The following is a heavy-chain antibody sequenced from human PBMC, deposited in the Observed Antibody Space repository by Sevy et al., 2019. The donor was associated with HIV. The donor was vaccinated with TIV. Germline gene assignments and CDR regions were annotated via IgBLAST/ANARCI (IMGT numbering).Heavy chain of an antibody. D-gene: IGHD3-3*01. CDR1: GYTFTDTGYY. Sequence: ASVKVSCKASGYTFTDTGYYVHWVRQAPGQGLEWMGWINPKSGATNYAQKFQGKVTMTRDTSVSTANLELSRLRFDDTAVYYCARESYDCWTGPVDDDYGMDVWGQGTTVTVSS. V-gene: IGHV1-2*02. CDR2: INPKSGAT. CDR3: ARESYDCWTGPVDDDYGMDV. J-gene: IGHJ6*02.